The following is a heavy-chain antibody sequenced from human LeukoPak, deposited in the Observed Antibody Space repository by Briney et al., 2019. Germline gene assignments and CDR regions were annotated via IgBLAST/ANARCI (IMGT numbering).Heavy chain of an antibody. CDR2: INHSGST. J-gene: IGHJ4*02. D-gene: IGHD3-10*01. CDR3: ARRKTMVRGVIYGGSFDY. CDR1: GGSFSGYY. V-gene: IGHV4-34*01. Sequence: SETLSLTCAVYGGSFSGYYWSWIRQPPGKGLEWIGEINHSGSTNYNPSLKSRVTISVDTSKNQFSRKLSSVTAADTAVYYCARRKTMVRGVIYGGSFDYWGQGTLVTVSS.